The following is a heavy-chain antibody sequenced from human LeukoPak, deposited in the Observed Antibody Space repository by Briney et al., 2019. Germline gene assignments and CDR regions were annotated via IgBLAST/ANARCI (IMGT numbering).Heavy chain of an antibody. J-gene: IGHJ4*02. CDR1: GYTFTRYY. D-gene: IGHD3-3*01. V-gene: IGHV1-2*02. CDR3: ARVRDYDFWSGSMGR. CDR2: INPNSGGT. Sequence: ASVKVSCKASGYTFTRYYMHWVRQAPGQGLEWMGWINPNSGGTNYAQKFQGRVTMTRDTSISTAYMELSRLRSDDTAVYYCARVRDYDFWSGSMGRWGQGTLVTVSS.